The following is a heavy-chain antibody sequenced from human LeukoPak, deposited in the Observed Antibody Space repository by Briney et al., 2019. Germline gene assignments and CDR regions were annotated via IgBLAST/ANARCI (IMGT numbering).Heavy chain of an antibody. V-gene: IGHV1-46*01. CDR2: MNTTGRST. D-gene: IGHD2-15*01. CDR1: GYALTTKH. J-gene: IGHJ4*02. CDR3: AKEEGQVPGALVVAGTYYFDY. Sequence: ASVRLSCTASGYALTTKHIHWVRQAPGPGREWMGIMNTTGRSTNHAQAFHGRVTMTSDTSPSTIFMELTSLRSAETAVYYSAKEEGQVPGALVVAGTYYFDYWGQGTLVTVSS.